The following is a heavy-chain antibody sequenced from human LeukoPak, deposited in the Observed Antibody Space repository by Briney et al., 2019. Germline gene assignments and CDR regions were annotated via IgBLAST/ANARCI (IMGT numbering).Heavy chain of an antibody. CDR2: IYASGNT. CDR3: AREFGDTAMSTRHFDY. J-gene: IGHJ4*02. Sequence: SETLSLTCTVSGASISTHSWSWIRLPVGKGLEWIGRIYASGNTNYNPSLKSRLTMSVDTSKIQFSLNLTSVTAADTAVYFCAREFGDTAMSTRHFDYWGQGTLVTVSS. D-gene: IGHD5-18*01. CDR1: GASISTHS. V-gene: IGHV4-4*07.